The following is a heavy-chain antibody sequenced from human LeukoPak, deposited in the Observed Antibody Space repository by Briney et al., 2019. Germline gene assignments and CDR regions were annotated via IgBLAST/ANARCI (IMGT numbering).Heavy chain of an antibody. J-gene: IGHJ5*02. D-gene: IGHD2-2*01. CDR2: ISAYNGNT. CDR3: ARVVTPKYCSSTSCYWKGWFDP. V-gene: IGHV1-18*01. CDR1: GYTFTSYG. Sequence: ASVKVSCKASGYTFTSYGISWVRQAPGQGLEWMGWISAYNGNTNYAQKLQGRVTMTTDTSTSTAYMELRSLRSDDTAVYYCARVVTPKYCSSTSCYWKGWFDPWGQGTLVTVSS.